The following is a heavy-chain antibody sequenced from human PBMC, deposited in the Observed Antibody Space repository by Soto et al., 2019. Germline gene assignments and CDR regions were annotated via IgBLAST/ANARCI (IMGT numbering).Heavy chain of an antibody. V-gene: IGHV4-30-4*01. D-gene: IGHD6-6*01. CDR1: GGSISSGDYY. J-gene: IGHJ1*01. CDR3: ARASSSHKYFQH. CDR2: IYYSGST. Sequence: SETLFLTCTVSGGSISSGDYYWSWIRQPPGKGLEWIGYIYYSGSTYYNPSLKSRLTISVDTSRNQFSLKLTSVTAADTAVYYCARASSSHKYFQHWGQGTLVTVSS.